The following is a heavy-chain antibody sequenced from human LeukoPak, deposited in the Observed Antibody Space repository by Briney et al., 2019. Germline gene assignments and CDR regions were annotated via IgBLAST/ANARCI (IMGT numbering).Heavy chain of an antibody. CDR2: IKQDGSET. J-gene: IGHJ5*02. CDR1: GFTFSNYW. CDR3: VSDRCSYCGSTNCYGCGWFDP. V-gene: IGHV3-7*01. D-gene: IGHD2-2*01. Sequence: GGSLRLSCVVSGFTFSNYWMSWVRQAPGKGLEWVASIKQDGSETYYVDSVEGRFTISRDNTKNSVYLQMDGLRAEDTAVYFCVSDRCSYCGSTNCYGCGWFDPWGQGTLVTVSS.